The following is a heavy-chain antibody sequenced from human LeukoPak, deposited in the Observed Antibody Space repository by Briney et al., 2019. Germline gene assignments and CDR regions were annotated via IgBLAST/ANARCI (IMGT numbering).Heavy chain of an antibody. CDR2: INPNNGGT. CDR1: GYTFTGYY. V-gene: IGHV1-2*02. D-gene: IGHD3-10*01. J-gene: IGHJ5*02. CDR3: ARDPYYGSGSYSFDP. Sequence: ASVKVSCKASGYTFTGYYMHWVRQAPGQGLEWMGWINPNNGGTNYAQKFQGRVTMTRDTSISTAYMELSRLRSDDTAVYYCARDPYYGSGSYSFDPWGQGTLVTVSP.